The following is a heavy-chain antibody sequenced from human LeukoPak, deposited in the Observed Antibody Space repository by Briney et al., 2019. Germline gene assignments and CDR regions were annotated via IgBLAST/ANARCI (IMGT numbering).Heavy chain of an antibody. Sequence: SETLSLTCTVSGGSISSYYWSWIRQPPGKGLEWIGYIYYSGSTNYNPSLKRRVTISVDTSRHQFSLKLSSVADADTAVYYCARPGYSARNCYFGLWGRGTLGTVSS. CDR3: ARPGYSARNCYFGL. D-gene: IGHD2-21*01. V-gene: IGHV4-59*08. CDR1: GGSISSYY. CDR2: IYYSGST. J-gene: IGHJ2*01.